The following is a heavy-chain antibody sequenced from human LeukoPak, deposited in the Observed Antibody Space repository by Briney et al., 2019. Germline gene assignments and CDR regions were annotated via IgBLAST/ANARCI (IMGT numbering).Heavy chain of an antibody. J-gene: IGHJ4*02. CDR2: INPNSGGT. CDR3: ARGRYCGETTCSDFDS. D-gene: IGHD2-21*01. CDR1: GYTFTDYY. V-gene: IGHV1-2*02. Sequence: ASVKVSCKASGYTFTDYYMHWVRQAPGPGLEWMGWINPNSGGTDYAQKFQGRVTLIRDASISTAYMELSRLTSDDTAVYYCARGRYCGETTCSDFDSWGQGTLVTVSS.